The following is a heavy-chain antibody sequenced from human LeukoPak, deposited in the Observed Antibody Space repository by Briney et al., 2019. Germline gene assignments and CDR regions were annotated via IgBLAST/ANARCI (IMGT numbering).Heavy chain of an antibody. CDR1: GYTFTSYD. CDR2: MNPNSGNT. Sequence: ASVKVSCKASGYTFTSYDINWVRQATGQGLEWMGWMNPNSGNTGYAQKFQGRVTITGNTSISTAYMELSSLRSEDTAVYYCARTNPTRITYDFWSGYYTGIRDYYYYMDVWGQGTLVTVSS. J-gene: IGHJ6*03. V-gene: IGHV1-8*03. CDR3: ARTNPTRITYDFWSGYYTGIRDYYYYMDV. D-gene: IGHD3-3*01.